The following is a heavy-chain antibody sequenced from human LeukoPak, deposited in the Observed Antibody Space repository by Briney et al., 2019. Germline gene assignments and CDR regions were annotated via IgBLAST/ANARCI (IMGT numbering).Heavy chain of an antibody. CDR3: AREGGQLTSGAFDI. J-gene: IGHJ3*02. V-gene: IGHV4-4*07. Sequence: SETLSLTCTVSGGSISSYYWSWIRQPAGKGLEWVGRIYTSGSTNYNPSLKSRVTMSVDTSKNQFSLKLSSVTAADTAVYYCAREGGQLTSGAFDIWGQGTMVTVSS. CDR1: GGSISSYY. CDR2: IYTSGST. D-gene: IGHD6-13*01.